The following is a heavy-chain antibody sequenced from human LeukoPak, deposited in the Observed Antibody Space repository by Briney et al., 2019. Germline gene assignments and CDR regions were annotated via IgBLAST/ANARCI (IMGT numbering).Heavy chain of an antibody. V-gene: IGHV1-18*01. Sequence: ASVKVSCKASGYTFTSYGISWVRQAPGQGLEWMGWIIAHNGNTNYAQKFQGRVTMTIDTSTSTAYMELRSLRAEDTAVYYCASDVGGGYVGWLDHWGQGTLVTVSS. CDR2: IIAHNGNT. CDR3: ASDVGGGYVGWLDH. D-gene: IGHD5-12*01. J-gene: IGHJ5*02. CDR1: GYTFTSYG.